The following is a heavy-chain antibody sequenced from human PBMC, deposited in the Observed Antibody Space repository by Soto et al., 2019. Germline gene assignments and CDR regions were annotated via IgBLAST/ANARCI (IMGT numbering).Heavy chain of an antibody. Sequence: GGSLRLSCAASGFTFSSYGMHWVRQAPGKGLEWVAVIWYDGSNKYYADSVKGRFTISRDNSKNTLYLQMNSLRAEDTAVYYCARDHSPDYIDYWGQGTPVTVSS. CDR3: ARDHSPDYIDY. D-gene: IGHD5-18*01. V-gene: IGHV3-33*01. J-gene: IGHJ4*02. CDR2: IWYDGSNK. CDR1: GFTFSSYG.